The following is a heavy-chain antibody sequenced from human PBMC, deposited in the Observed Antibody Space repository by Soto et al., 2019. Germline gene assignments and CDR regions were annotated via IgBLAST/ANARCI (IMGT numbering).Heavy chain of an antibody. V-gene: IGHV1-69*13. Sequence: GASVKVSCKASGGTFSSYAISWVRQAPGQGLEWMGGIIPIFGTANYAQKFQGRVTITADESTSTAYMELSSLGSEDTAVYYCARGSGYYLYYFDYWGQGTLVTVSS. D-gene: IGHD3-22*01. CDR2: IIPIFGTA. J-gene: IGHJ4*02. CDR1: GGTFSSYA. CDR3: ARGSGYYLYYFDY.